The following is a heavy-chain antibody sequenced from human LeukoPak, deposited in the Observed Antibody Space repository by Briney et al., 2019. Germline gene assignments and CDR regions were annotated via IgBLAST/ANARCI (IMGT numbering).Heavy chain of an antibody. J-gene: IGHJ4*02. CDR3: ANHPDYGDM. Sequence: GGSLRLSCAVSGFTFSSYAMSWVRQTPGKGLEWVSTINTNGGTTHYADSVKGRFTISRENYKNTLYLQMNSLRAEDTAVYYCANHPDYGDMWGQGTLVTVSS. D-gene: IGHD4/OR15-4a*01. V-gene: IGHV3-23*01. CDR1: GFTFSSYA. CDR2: INTNGGTT.